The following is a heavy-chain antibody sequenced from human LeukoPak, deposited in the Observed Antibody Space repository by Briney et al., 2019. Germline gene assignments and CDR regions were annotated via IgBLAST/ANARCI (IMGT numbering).Heavy chain of an antibody. J-gene: IGHJ4*02. CDR3: ARRYYYNLGSFPFDF. Sequence: SETLSLTCAVSGGPFSGYFWSWIRQPPGKGLEWIGEIHNSGTTNYNPSLNSRVTISEDTSKNQVYLNLRSVTAADTAVYYCARRYYYNLGSFPFDFWGQGTLVTVSS. V-gene: IGHV4-34*01. D-gene: IGHD3-10*01. CDR2: IHNSGTT. CDR1: GGPFSGYF.